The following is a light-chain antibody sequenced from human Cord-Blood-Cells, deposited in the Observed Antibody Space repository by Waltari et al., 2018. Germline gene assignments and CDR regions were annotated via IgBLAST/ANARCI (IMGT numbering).Light chain of an antibody. CDR1: QSISSY. CDR3: QQSYSTPT. CDR2: AAS. Sequence: DIQMTQSPYSLSASVVDRVTITCRASQSISSYLNWYQQKPGKAPKLLIYAASSLQSGVPSRFSGSGSGTDFTLTISSLQPEDFATYYCQQSYSTPTFGQGTKLEIK. V-gene: IGKV1-39*01. J-gene: IGKJ2*01.